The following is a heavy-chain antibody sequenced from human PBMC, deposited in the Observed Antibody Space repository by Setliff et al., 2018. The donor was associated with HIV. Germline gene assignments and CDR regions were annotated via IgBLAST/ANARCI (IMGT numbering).Heavy chain of an antibody. V-gene: IGHV1-69*13. Sequence: GASVKVSCKASGGTFSSYAINWVRQAPGQGLEWMGGIIPMFGTAHYAQKFQGRVTITADESTTTAYMELSSLRSEDTAVFYCARGGSGYYDFWSGSSAFEYWGLGTLVTVSS. D-gene: IGHD3-3*01. J-gene: IGHJ4*02. CDR1: GGTFSSYA. CDR2: IIPMFGTA. CDR3: ARGGSGYYDFWSGSSAFEY.